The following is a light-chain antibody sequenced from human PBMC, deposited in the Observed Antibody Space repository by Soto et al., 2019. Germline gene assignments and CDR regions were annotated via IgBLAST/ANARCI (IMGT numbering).Light chain of an antibody. J-gene: IGKJ1*01. CDR1: QSISSY. CDR3: QQSYSTPRT. Sequence: DIQMTQSPSSLSASVGDRVTITCRASQSISSYLSWYQQKPGKVPKLLIYAASSLQSGVPSRFSGSGSGTDFTLTISSLQPEDFATYYCQQSYSTPRTFGQGTKVDIK. V-gene: IGKV1-39*01. CDR2: AAS.